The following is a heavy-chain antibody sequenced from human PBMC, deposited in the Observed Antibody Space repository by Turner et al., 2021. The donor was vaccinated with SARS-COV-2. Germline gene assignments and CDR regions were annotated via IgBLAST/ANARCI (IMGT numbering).Heavy chain of an antibody. CDR1: GFTVSSNY. CDR2: IYSGGSK. Sequence: EVQLVASGGGLVRPGGSLRLSCAASGFTVSSNYMSWVRQAPGKGLEWVSVIYSGGSKYYADSVKGRFTISRDNSKNTLYLQMNGLRAEDTAMFYCARDLSDYWYFDLWGRGTLVTVSS. V-gene: IGHV3-66*01. CDR3: ARDLSDYWYFDL. J-gene: IGHJ2*01.